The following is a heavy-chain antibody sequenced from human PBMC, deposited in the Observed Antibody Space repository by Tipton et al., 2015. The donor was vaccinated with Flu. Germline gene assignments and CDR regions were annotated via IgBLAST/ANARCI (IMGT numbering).Heavy chain of an antibody. J-gene: IGHJ3*02. CDR1: GFTFSSYG. V-gene: IGHV3-33*08. CDR2: IWYDGSNK. Sequence: SLRLSCAASGFTFSSYGMHWVRQAPGKGLEWVAVIWYDGSNKYYADSVKGRFTISRDNSKNTLYLQMNSLRAEDTAVYYCARESAPDDAFDIWGQGTTVTVSS. CDR3: ARESAPDDAFDI.